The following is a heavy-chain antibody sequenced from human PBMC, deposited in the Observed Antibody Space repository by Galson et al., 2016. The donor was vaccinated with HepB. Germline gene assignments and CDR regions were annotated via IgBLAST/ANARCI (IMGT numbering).Heavy chain of an antibody. J-gene: IGHJ4*01. CDR3: ASTVTTFFVY. Sequence: SLRLSCAASDVAFSTFGLHWVRQAPGKRLEWVAVVSFDGNNKTYSDSVRGRFTISRDSSTNTVFLQMSSLRPNDTAVYYCASTVTTFFVYWGLGTLVTVSS. CDR2: VSFDGNNK. CDR1: DVAFSTFG. D-gene: IGHD4-17*01. V-gene: IGHV3-30*03.